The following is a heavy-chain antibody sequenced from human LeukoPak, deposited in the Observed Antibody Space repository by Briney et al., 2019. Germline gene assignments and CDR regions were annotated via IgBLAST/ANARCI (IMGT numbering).Heavy chain of an antibody. J-gene: IGHJ4*02. D-gene: IGHD6-19*01. Sequence: PGRSLRLSCAASGFTCSNYGMHWVRQAPGKGQEWVAVISYDGSIQYCADSVKGRFTISRDNSKNTLYLQMNSLRAEDTAVYYCATASGIAVADYWGQGTLVTVSS. CDR1: GFTCSNYG. V-gene: IGHV3-30*03. CDR3: ATASGIAVADY. CDR2: ISYDGSIQ.